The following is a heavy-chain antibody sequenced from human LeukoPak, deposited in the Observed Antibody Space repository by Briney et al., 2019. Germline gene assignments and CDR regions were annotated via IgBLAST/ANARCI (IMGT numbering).Heavy chain of an antibody. J-gene: IGHJ6*03. V-gene: IGHV1-69*06. D-gene: IGHD6-6*01. CDR1: GYTFTTNG. CDR3: ARGKQLEDYYYYMDV. CDR2: IIPIFGTA. Sequence: ASVKVSCKASGYTFTTNGISWVRQAPGQGLEWMGGIIPIFGTANYAQKFQGRVTITADKSTSTAYMELGSLRSEDTAVYYCARGKQLEDYYYYMDVWGKGTTVTVSS.